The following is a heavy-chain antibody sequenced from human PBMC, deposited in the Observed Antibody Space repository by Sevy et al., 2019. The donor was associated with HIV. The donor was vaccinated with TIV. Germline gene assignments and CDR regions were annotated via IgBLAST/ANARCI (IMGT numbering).Heavy chain of an antibody. D-gene: IGHD3-3*01. J-gene: IGHJ6*02. CDR1: GFTFSSYG. V-gene: IGHV3-30*18. Sequence: GGSLRLSCAASGFTFSSYGMHWVRQAPGKGLEWVAVISYDGSNKYYADSVKGRFTISRDKSKNTPYLQMNSLRAEDTAVYYCAKDRRSNYDFWSGYYARYYYGMDVWGQGTTVTVSS. CDR3: AKDRRSNYDFWSGYYARYYYGMDV. CDR2: ISYDGSNK.